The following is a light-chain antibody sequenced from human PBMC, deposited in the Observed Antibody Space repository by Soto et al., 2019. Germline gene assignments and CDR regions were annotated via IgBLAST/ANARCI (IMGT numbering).Light chain of an antibody. V-gene: IGLV1-40*01. Sequence: QSVLTQPPSVSGAPGQRVTISCTGSGSTFGAGYDVHWYQQLPGSVPKLLISDNSNRPSGVPDRFSGSKSGTSASLAISGLQAEDEADYYCETWDTNLSAVVFGGGTKLTVL. CDR3: ETWDTNLSAVV. CDR1: GSTFGAGYD. J-gene: IGLJ3*02. CDR2: DNS.